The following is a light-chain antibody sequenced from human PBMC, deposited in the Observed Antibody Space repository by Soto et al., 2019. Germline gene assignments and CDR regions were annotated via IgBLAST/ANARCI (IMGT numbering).Light chain of an antibody. V-gene: IGKV3-20*01. CDR1: QSVSSSY. CDR3: QQYGSSPWT. J-gene: IGKJ1*01. Sequence: ETVLAQSPGTLSSCPADMDTLVLGASQSVSSSYLAWYQQKPGQAPRLLIYGASSRATGIPDRFSGSGSGTDFTLTISRLEPEDFAVYYCQQYGSSPWTFGQGTKVDNK. CDR2: GAS.